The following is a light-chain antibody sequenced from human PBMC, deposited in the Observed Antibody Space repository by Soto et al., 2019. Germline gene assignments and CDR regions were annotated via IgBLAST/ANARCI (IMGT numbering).Light chain of an antibody. CDR3: QHYRTS. V-gene: IGKV3-20*01. Sequence: EIVLTQSPGTLSLSPGERATLSCRASQSVSSSYLAWYQQKPGQAPRQLIYCESSRATGIPDRFSGSGSGTDFTLTITRLEPEDFAVYYCQHYRTSFGGGTRVEIK. CDR1: QSVSSSY. CDR2: CES. J-gene: IGKJ4*01.